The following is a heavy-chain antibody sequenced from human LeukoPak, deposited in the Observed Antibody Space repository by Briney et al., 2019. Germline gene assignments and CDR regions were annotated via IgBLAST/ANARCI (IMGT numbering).Heavy chain of an antibody. V-gene: IGHV4-59*01. J-gene: IGHJ4*02. CDR2: IYYSGST. CDR3: ARIFRGYYYALDY. CDR1: GGSISSYY. Sequence: PSETLSLTCTVSGGSISSYYWSWIRQPPGKGLEWIGYIYYSGSTNYNPSLKSRVTISVDTSKNQFSLKLSSVTAADTAVYYCARIFRGYYYALDYWGQGTLVTVSS. D-gene: IGHD3-22*01.